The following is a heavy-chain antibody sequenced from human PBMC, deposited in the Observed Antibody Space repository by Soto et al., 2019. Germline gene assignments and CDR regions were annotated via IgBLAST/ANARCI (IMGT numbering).Heavy chain of an antibody. D-gene: IGHD6-13*01. V-gene: IGHV4-59*01. CDR1: GGSISSYY. Sequence: SETLSLTCTVSGGSISSYYWSWIRQPPGKGLEWIGYIYYSGSTNYNPSLKSRVTITVDTSKNQFSLKLSSVTAADTAVYYCARTSMAYSSSWTFDDWGQGTLVTVSS. J-gene: IGHJ4*02. CDR3: ARTSMAYSSSWTFDD. CDR2: IYYSGST.